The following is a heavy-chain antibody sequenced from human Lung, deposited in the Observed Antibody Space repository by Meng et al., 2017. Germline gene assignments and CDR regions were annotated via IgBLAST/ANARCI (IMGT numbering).Heavy chain of an antibody. V-gene: IGHV2-5*02. CDR3: AHSWGSGYYFGPLDY. Sequence: ITLKESGPALVKPTQTLTLTCPVSGSSLRTSGVAVGWIRQLPGKALEWLALIYWDDEKRYSPSLKSRLTITKDTSKNHVVLTMTNMDPVDTATYYCAHSWGSGYYFGPLDYCGQGTLVTVSS. CDR2: IYWDDEK. D-gene: IGHD3-22*01. J-gene: IGHJ4*02. CDR1: GSSLRTSGVA.